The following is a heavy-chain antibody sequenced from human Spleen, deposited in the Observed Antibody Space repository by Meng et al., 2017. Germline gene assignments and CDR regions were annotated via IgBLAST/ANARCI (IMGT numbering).Heavy chain of an antibody. D-gene: IGHD2-15*01. CDR1: GGTFNSYI. Sequence: QVQLVQSGAEVKKPGSSVKVSCKPSGGTFNSYIITWVRQAPGQGPEWMGGIIPLLGITNYGQNFQGRVTITADRYTSTVYMELTSLRSDDTAVYYCARGTPGRSYCDYWGQGTLVTVSS. CDR2: IIPLLGIT. J-gene: IGHJ4*02. CDR3: ARGTPGRSYCDY. V-gene: IGHV1-69*10.